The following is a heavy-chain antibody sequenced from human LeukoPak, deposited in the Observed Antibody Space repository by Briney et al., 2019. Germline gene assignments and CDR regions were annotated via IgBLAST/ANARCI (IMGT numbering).Heavy chain of an antibody. J-gene: IGHJ4*02. CDR1: GFTFSTYG. Sequence: PGRSLRLSCAASGFTFSTYGMHWVRQAPGKGLEWVAVISNDGSKKHYADSVKGRFTISRDNSKNTLYLQMDSLRAEDTAVYFCAKQSAGSSTWYSLHFDYWGQGTLVTVSS. CDR3: AKQSAGSSTWYSLHFDY. D-gene: IGHD2-2*01. V-gene: IGHV3-30*18. CDR2: ISNDGSKK.